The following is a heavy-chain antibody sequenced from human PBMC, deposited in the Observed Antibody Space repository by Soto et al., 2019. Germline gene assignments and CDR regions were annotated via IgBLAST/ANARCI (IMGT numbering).Heavy chain of an antibody. D-gene: IGHD2-2*01. V-gene: IGHV3-48*01. CDR3: AALDIVVVPAAMDYYYYYMDV. Sequence: EVQLVESGGGLVQPGGSLRLSCAASGFTFSSYSMNWVRQAPGKGVEWVSYISSSSSTIYYADSVKGRFTISRDNAKNSLYLQMNSLRAEDTAVYYCAALDIVVVPAAMDYYYYYMDVWGKGTTVTVSS. CDR1: GFTFSSYS. J-gene: IGHJ6*03. CDR2: ISSSSSTI.